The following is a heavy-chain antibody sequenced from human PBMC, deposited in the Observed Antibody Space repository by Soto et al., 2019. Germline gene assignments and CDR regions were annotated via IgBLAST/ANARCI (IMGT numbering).Heavy chain of an antibody. V-gene: IGHV3-30*18. D-gene: IGHD5-12*01. J-gene: IGHJ4*02. CDR2: ISYDGSNK. CDR3: AKGPDIVATIIDY. CDR1: GFTFSSYG. Sequence: GGSLRLSCAASGFTFSSYGMHWVRQAPGKGLEWVAVISYDGSNKYYADSVKGRFTISRDNSKNTLYLQMNSLRAEDTAVYYCAKGPDIVATIIDYWGQGTLVTVS.